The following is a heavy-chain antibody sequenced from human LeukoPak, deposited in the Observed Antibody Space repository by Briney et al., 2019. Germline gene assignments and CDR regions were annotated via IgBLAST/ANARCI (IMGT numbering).Heavy chain of an antibody. CDR3: ARRITMVRGVPSRWMDV. D-gene: IGHD3-10*01. Sequence: SETLSLTCAVSGGSISSSNWWSWVRQPPGKGLEWIGEIYHSGSTNYNPSLKSRVTISVDKSKNQFSLKLSSVTAADTAVYYCARRITMVRGVPSRWMDVWGQGTTVTVSS. J-gene: IGHJ6*02. CDR2: IYHSGST. CDR1: GGSISSSNW. V-gene: IGHV4-4*02.